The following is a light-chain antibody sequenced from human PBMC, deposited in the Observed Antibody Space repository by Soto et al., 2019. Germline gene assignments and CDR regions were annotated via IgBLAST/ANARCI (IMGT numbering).Light chain of an antibody. CDR2: KVS. CDR3: CSYAGSNWGYV. J-gene: IGLJ1*01. CDR1: SSDVGGYHF. Sequence: SVLTQPASVSGSPGQSITISCTGTSSDVGGYHFVSWYQHQSGKAPKLIIYKVSQWPSGVSDRFSASKSGNTASLTISGLQAEDEADYYCCSYAGSNWGYVFGTGTKVTVL. V-gene: IGLV2-23*02.